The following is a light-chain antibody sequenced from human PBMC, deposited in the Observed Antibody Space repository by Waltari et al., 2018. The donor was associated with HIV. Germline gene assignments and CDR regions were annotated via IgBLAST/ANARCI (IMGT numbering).Light chain of an antibody. V-gene: IGLV2-14*01. Sequence: QSALTQPASVSGSPGQSITIPCTGTDTDHYDSSLYQHRPGEAPKVIIFEVVNRPSGVSNRFSGSRSGNTASLTISGLLAEDEADYFCTSYISSAIPVFGGGTKVTVL. CDR1: DTDHYDS. CDR2: EVV. J-gene: IGLJ2*01. CDR3: TSYISSAIPV.